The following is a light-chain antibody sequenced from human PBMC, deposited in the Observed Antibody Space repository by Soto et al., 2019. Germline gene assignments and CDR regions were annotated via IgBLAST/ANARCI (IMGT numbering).Light chain of an antibody. V-gene: IGKV1-27*01. J-gene: IGKJ4*01. CDR1: QGIANY. Sequence: DIQMTQSPSSLSASVGDRVTITYRASQGIANYLAWYQQKPGRVPKLLIYAASTLQSGVPSRFTGSGSGTDFTLTINSLQPEDVATYYCQKCKTAPFTFGGGTKVEIK. CDR3: QKCKTAPFT. CDR2: AAS.